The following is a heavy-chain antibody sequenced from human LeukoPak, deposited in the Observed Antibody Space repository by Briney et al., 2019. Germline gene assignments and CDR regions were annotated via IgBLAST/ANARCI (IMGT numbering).Heavy chain of an antibody. V-gene: IGHV4-39*01. J-gene: IGHJ5*02. CDR2: VFHSGST. D-gene: IGHD2-21*01. CDR1: GDFISRSSYY. Sequence: SETLSLTCTVSGDFISRSSYYWAWIRQSPGKGLEYLGSVFHSGSTYYNPSLRSRVTVSVDTSKNQFSLKLSSVTAADTAVYYCARQEVFPNWFDPWGQGTLVTVSS. CDR3: ARQEVFPNWFDP.